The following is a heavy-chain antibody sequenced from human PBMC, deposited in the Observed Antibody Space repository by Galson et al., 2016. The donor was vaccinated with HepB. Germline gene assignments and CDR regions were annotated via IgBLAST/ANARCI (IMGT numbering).Heavy chain of an antibody. CDR3: AGVGDKGGSSWFFHASDI. J-gene: IGHJ3*02. CDR1: GGTFSSHV. CDR2: IIPMYGTA. D-gene: IGHD6-13*01. V-gene: IGHV1-69*06. Sequence: SVKVSCKASGGTFSSHVINWVRQAPGQGLEWMGGIIPMYGTANYAQKFQGTVTITADKSTSTAYMELSSLRSEDTALYYWAGVGDKGGSSWFFHASDIWGQGTMVTVSS.